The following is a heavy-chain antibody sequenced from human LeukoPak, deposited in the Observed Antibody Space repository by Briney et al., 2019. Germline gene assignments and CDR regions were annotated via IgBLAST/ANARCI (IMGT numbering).Heavy chain of an antibody. V-gene: IGHV3-30*07. J-gene: IGHJ4*02. Sequence: GRSLRLSCAASGFTFSSSAMHWVRQAPGKGLEWVAVISYDGSDKYHADSVKGRFTISRDDSKSTLYLQMNSLRAEDTAVYYCTTKVIRGNSGDDYDDWGQGTLVTVSS. D-gene: IGHD5-12*01. CDR1: GFTFSSSA. CDR2: ISYDGSDK. CDR3: TTKVIRGNSGDDYDD.